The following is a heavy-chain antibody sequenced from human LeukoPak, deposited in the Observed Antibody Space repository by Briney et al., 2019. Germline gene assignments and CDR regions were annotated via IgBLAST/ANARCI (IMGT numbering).Heavy chain of an antibody. V-gene: IGHV4-34*01. J-gene: IGHJ4*02. D-gene: IGHD3-22*01. Sequence: SETLSLTCAVYGGSFSGYYWNWIRQPPGKGLEWIGEINHSGSTNYNPSLKSRVTISVDTSKNQFSLKLSSVTAADTAVYYCARDEGVVVKNWGQGTLVTVSS. CDR3: ARDEGVVVKN. CDR1: GGSFSGYY. CDR2: INHSGST.